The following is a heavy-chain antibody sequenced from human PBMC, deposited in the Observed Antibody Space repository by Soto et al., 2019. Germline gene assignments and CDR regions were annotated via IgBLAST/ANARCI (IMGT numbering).Heavy chain of an antibody. V-gene: IGHV3-21*01. Sequence: GGSLRLSCAASGFTFSSYSMNWVSKAPGKGLEWVSSISSSSSYIYYADSVKGRFTISRDNAKNSLYLQMNSLRAEDTAVYYCARNDGYNAIYYYYYGMDVWGQGTTVTVSS. CDR2: ISSSSSYI. J-gene: IGHJ6*02. CDR1: GFTFSSYS. D-gene: IGHD5-12*01. CDR3: ARNDGYNAIYYYYYGMDV.